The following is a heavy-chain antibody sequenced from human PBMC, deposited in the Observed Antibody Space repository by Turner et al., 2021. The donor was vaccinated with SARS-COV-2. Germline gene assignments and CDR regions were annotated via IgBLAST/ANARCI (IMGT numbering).Heavy chain of an antibody. Sequence: VPLVESGGGVVQPGGSLTLSCAASGFSFSSYAMHWVRQSPEKGLEWVAIIWNDGSNKYYANSVKGRFTVSRDNSQNTLFLHMSALRVDDTAVYHCARAFGSGSFLLDYWGQGTQVTVSS. J-gene: IGHJ4*02. CDR3: ARAFGSGSFLLDY. CDR1: GFSFSSYA. D-gene: IGHD3-10*01. CDR2: IWNDGSNK. V-gene: IGHV3-33*01.